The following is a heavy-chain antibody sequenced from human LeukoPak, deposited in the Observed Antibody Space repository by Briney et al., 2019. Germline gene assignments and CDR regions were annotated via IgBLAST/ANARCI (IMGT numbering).Heavy chain of an antibody. CDR3: ARGSGVSSDY. V-gene: IGHV4-59*13. J-gene: IGHJ4*02. D-gene: IGHD3-16*02. CDR1: GGSISSYY. Sequence: SATLSLTCTVSGGSISSYYWSWIRQPPGKGLERIGYIYYSGSTNYNPSLKSRVTISVDTSKNQFSLKLSSVTAADTAVYYCARGSGVSSDYWGQGTLVTVSS. CDR2: IYYSGST.